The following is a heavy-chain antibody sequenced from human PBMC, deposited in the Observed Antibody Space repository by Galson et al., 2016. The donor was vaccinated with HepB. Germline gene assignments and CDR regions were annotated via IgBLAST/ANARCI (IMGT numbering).Heavy chain of an antibody. CDR3: ARSGICSGGGCYSQGLDV. D-gene: IGHD2-15*01. V-gene: IGHV1-18*01. CDR2: ISPYNDDT. J-gene: IGHJ6*02. Sequence: SVKVSCKASGYSFSSHGISWVRQAPGQGLEWMGWISPYNDDTTYAQRLQGRVSMTRDTSTSTAYMELRTLRSDDTAVYYGARSGICSGGGCYSQGLDVWGQGTTVTIS. CDR1: GYSFSSHG.